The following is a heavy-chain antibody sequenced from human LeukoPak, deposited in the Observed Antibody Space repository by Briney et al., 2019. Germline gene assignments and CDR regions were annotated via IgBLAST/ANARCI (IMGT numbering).Heavy chain of an antibody. V-gene: IGHV3-74*01. Sequence: GGSLRLSCAASGFTFTYHWMHWVRQGPGKGLVWVSRIRSDGGETNYADSVKGRFTISRDNSKNTLSLQMNSLRAEDTAVYYCARDWAGYGDYFDYWGQGTLVTVSS. CDR3: ARDWAGYGDYFDY. CDR2: IRSDGGET. J-gene: IGHJ4*02. D-gene: IGHD5-12*01. CDR1: GFTFTYHW.